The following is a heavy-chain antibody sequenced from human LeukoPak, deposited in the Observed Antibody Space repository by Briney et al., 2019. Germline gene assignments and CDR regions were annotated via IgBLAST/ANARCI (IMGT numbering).Heavy chain of an antibody. CDR3: ARAGKIMITMVRGALASSDGFDI. CDR1: GYTFTGYY. V-gene: IGHV1-2*02. Sequence: ASVKVSCKASGYTFTGYYMHWVRQAPGQGLEWMGWINPNSGGTNYAQKFQGRVTMTRDTSISTAYMELSRLRSDDTAVYYCARAGKIMITMVRGALASSDGFDIWGQGKMVTVSS. D-gene: IGHD3-10*01. J-gene: IGHJ3*02. CDR2: INPNSGGT.